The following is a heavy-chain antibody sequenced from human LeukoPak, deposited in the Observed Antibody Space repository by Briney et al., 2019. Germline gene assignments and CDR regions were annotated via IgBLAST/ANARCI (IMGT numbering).Heavy chain of an antibody. J-gene: IGHJ4*02. V-gene: IGHV3-66*01. CDR1: GFTVSSNY. CDR3: ARRSGEGYFDC. CDR2: IYSGGDT. D-gene: IGHD1-26*01. Sequence: PGGSLRLSCAASGFTVSSNYMTWVRQAPGKGLEWLSVIYSGGDTYYADSVKSRFTISRDNSKNTLYLQMNSLRAEDTAVYYCARRSGEGYFDCWGQGTLVTVSS.